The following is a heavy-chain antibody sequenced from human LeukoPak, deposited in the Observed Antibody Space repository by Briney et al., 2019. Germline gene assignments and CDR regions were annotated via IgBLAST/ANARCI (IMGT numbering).Heavy chain of an antibody. D-gene: IGHD3-9*01. V-gene: IGHV1-18*01. J-gene: IGHJ5*02. CDR3: VRGLPWPVDWLSPDVSWFDP. CDR2: INVRNDKT. Sequence: ASVKVSCKASGYIFKNYGISWVRQAPGQGLEWMGWINVRNDKTTYAQKFEGRVTMTTDISTSTAYMEVRSLRSDDTAVYYCVRGLPWPVDWLSPDVSWFDPWGQGTLVTVSS. CDR1: GYIFKNYG.